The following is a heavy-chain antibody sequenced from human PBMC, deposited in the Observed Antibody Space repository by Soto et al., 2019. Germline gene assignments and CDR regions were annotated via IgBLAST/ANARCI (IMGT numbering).Heavy chain of an antibody. CDR1: GFTFSSYS. CDR2: ISSSSSTI. Sequence: GGSLRLSCAASGFTFSSYSMNWVRQAPGKGLEWVSYISSSSSTIYYADSGKGRFTISRDNAKNSLYLQMNSLRDEDTAVYYCARSPPELRYFDWHFHFDYWGQGTLVTVSS. V-gene: IGHV3-48*02. CDR3: ARSPPELRYFDWHFHFDY. J-gene: IGHJ4*02. D-gene: IGHD3-9*01.